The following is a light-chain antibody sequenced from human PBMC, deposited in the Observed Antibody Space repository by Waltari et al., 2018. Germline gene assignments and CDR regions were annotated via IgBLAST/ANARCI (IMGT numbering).Light chain of an antibody. V-gene: IGLV1-44*01. Sequence: QSVLTQPPSASGTPGQRVAISCSGTRSNIGSNSVHWYQQLPGTAPKLLTHSNNQRPSGVPDRFSGSKSGTSASLAISGLQSEEEAHYYWAAWDASLNGWVFGGGTKLTVL. CDR3: AAWDASLNGWV. CDR2: SNN. CDR1: RSNIGSNS. J-gene: IGLJ3*02.